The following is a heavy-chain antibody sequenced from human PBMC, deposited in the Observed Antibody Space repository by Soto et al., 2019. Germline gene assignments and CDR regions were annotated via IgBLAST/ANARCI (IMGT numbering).Heavy chain of an antibody. CDR3: ARERCSSTSCYKGPFYYYGMDV. CDR1: GYTFTTYC. D-gene: IGHD2-2*02. CDR2: ISAYNGNT. Sequence: ASVNVSCKSSGYTFTTYCISWVRQAPGQGLECMGWISAYNGNTNYAQKLQGRVTMTTDTSTSTAYMELRSLRSDDTAVYYCARERCSSTSCYKGPFYYYGMDVWGQGTTVTVSS. V-gene: IGHV1-18*01. J-gene: IGHJ6*02.